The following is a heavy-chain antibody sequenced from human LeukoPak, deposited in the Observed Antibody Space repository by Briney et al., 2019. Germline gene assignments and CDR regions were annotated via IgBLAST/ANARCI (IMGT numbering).Heavy chain of an antibody. V-gene: IGHV3-23*01. CDR2: LNRNGGNT. Sequence: GGPLRLSCAASGFTLRSFPMSWVPRAPGKGLEGLTGLNRNGGNTYHADYVKGRFTITRDNSKNTLFLQMNSLRAEDTAVYYCAKWDGDPSRHFYFAWIDYWGQGILVTVSS. CDR1: GFTLRSFP. D-gene: IGHD3-9*01. CDR3: AKWDGDPSRHFYFAWIDY. J-gene: IGHJ4*02.